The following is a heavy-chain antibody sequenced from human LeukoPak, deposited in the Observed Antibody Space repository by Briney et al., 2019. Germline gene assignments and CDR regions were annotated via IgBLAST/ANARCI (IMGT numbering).Heavy chain of an antibody. D-gene: IGHD2-2*01. Sequence: GSSVKVSCKASGGTFSSYAISWVRQAPGQGLEWMGGIIPIFGTANYAQKFQGRVTITADESTSTAYMELSSLRSEDTAVYYCARGYCSSTSCYRDVAFDIWGQGTMVTVSS. V-gene: IGHV1-69*01. CDR3: ARGYCSSTSCYRDVAFDI. CDR2: IIPIFGTA. J-gene: IGHJ3*02. CDR1: GGTFSSYA.